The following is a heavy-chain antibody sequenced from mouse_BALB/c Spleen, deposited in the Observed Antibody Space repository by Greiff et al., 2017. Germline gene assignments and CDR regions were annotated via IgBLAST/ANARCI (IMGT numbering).Heavy chain of an antibody. CDR3: ARLDGTGGFAY. CDR1: GFTFSSYT. D-gene: IGHD2-1*01. V-gene: IGHV5-12-2*01. Sequence: EVQGVESGGGLVQPGGSLKLSCAASGFTFSSYTMSWVRQTPEKRLEWVAYISNGGGSTYSPDTVKGRFTISRDNAKNTLYLQMSSLKSEDTAMYYCARLDGTGGFAYWGQGTLVTVSA. CDR2: ISNGGGST. J-gene: IGHJ3*01.